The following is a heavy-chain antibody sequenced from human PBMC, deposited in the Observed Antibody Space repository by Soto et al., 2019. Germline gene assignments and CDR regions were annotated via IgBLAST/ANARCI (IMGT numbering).Heavy chain of an antibody. J-gene: IGHJ5*02. V-gene: IGHV3-48*02. D-gene: IGHD2-8*01. CDR2: ISFSSSTI. CDR1: GFMFSTYS. CDR3: ARDNGMAGSFDP. Sequence: PGGSLRLSCAASGFMFSTYSMNWVRQAPGKGLEWVSYISFSSSTIFYADSVRGRFTISRDNAKNSLYLQMNTLRDEDTAVYYCARDNGMAGSFDPWGQGTLVTVSS.